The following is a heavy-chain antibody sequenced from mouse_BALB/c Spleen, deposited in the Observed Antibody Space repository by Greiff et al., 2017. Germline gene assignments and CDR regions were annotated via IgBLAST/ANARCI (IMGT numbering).Heavy chain of an antibody. CDR1: GFTFSSYG. Sequence: EVQLKESGGGLVQPGGSLKLSCAASGFTFSSYGMSWVRQTPDKRLELVATINSNGGSTYYPDSVKGRFTISRDNAKNTLYLQMSSLKSEDTAMYYCARRTHFDYWGQGTTLTVSS. J-gene: IGHJ2*01. V-gene: IGHV5-6-3*01. CDR3: ARRTHFDY. CDR2: INSNGGST.